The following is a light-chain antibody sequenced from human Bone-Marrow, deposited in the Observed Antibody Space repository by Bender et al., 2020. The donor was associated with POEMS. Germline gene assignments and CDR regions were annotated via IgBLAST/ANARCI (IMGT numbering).Light chain of an antibody. CDR1: TLPKQY. CDR2: KDT. J-gene: IGLJ3*02. CDR3: QVWDSDDDDWG. Sequence: SSELTQPPSVSVSPGQTARITCSGDTLPKQYVYWYQQRPGQATVLVISKDTERPSGIPERFSGSNSGNTATLTISRVEAGDEADYYCQVWDSDDDDWGFGGGTKLTVL. V-gene: IGLV3-25*02.